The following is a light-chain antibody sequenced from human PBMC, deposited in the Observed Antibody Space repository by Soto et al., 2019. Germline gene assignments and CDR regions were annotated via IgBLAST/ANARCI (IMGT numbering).Light chain of an antibody. Sequence: DIVMTQSPDSLAVSLGERATINCKSSQSVLYNSNNKNYLAWYQQKPGQPPKLLIYWASTRESGVPDRFSGSGSAPDFTLTISSLQAVDVAVYYCQQYYTTPITFGQGTRLEIK. J-gene: IGKJ5*01. V-gene: IGKV4-1*01. CDR1: QSVLYNSNNKNY. CDR3: QQYYTTPIT. CDR2: WAS.